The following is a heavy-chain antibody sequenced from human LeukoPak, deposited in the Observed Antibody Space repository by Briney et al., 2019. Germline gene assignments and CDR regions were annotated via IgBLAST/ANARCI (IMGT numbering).Heavy chain of an antibody. D-gene: IGHD3-3*01. CDR3: TRADQEWFSYLSY. CDR1: GFTFSSYG. Sequence: PGGSLRLSCAASGFTFSSYGMSWVRQAPGKGLEWVSSISSSGDYTYYADSVKGRFTISRDSAKNSLYLQMNRLRAEDTAVYYCTRADQEWFSYLSYWGQGTLVTVSS. CDR2: ISSSGDYT. V-gene: IGHV3-21*01. J-gene: IGHJ4*02.